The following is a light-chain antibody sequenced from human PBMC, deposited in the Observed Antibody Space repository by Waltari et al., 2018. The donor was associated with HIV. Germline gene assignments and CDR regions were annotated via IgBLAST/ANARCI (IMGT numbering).Light chain of an antibody. CDR2: KDS. V-gene: IGLV3-25*03. CDR3: QLADSSGTWV. J-gene: IGLJ3*02. Sequence: SYELTQPPSVSVSPGQTARITCSGDALPKQYANWYQQKQGQAPVLVIYKDSERPSGIPERFSGPSSGTTVTLTISGVQAEDEADYYCQLADSSGTWVFGGGTKLTVL. CDR1: ALPKQY.